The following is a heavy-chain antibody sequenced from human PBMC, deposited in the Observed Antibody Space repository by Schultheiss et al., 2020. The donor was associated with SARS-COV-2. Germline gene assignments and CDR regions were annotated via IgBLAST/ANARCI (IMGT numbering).Heavy chain of an antibody. CDR2: IYHSGST. D-gene: IGHD3-3*01. J-gene: IGHJ5*02. CDR3: ARDVLRFLEGYNWFDP. V-gene: IGHV4-38-2*02. Sequence: SETLSLTCAVSGYSISSGYYWGWIRQPPGKGLEWIGSIYHSGSTYYNPSLKSRVTISVDTSKNQFSLKLSSVTAADTAVYYCARDVLRFLEGYNWFDPWGQGTLVTVSS. CDR1: GYSISSGYY.